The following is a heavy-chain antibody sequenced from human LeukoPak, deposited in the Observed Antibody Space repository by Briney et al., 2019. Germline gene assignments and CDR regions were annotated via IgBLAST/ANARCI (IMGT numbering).Heavy chain of an antibody. CDR1: GFTVSDYS. J-gene: IGHJ4*02. Sequence: GGSLRLSCAASGFTVSDYSMSWVRQAPGKGLEWVSAISGSGSYTDYADSVKGRFTISKDISKNTLYLQMNSLRAEDTAVYYCARGEITMVRGVIRGYYFDYWGQGTLVTVSS. CDR3: ARGEITMVRGVIRGYYFDY. D-gene: IGHD3-10*01. V-gene: IGHV3-23*01. CDR2: ISGSGSYT.